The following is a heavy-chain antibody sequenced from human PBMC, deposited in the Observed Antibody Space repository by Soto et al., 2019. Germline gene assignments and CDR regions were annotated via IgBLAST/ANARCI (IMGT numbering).Heavy chain of an antibody. V-gene: IGHV2-5*02. CDR3: AHRPKGGGSMDD. D-gene: IGHD3-16*01. Sequence: QITLKESGPTLVKPTQTLTLTCTFSGFSVSTSGVGVGWIRQPPGKALEWLALIFWDDDKRYSPSLKSRLTITKDTSKNQVVITMTNMDRVDTATYYWAHRPKGGGSMDDWGQGTLVTVSS. J-gene: IGHJ4*02. CDR2: IFWDDDK. CDR1: GFSVSTSGVG.